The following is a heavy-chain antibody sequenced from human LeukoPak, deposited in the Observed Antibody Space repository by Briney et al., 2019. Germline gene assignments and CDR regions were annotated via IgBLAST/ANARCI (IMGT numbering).Heavy chain of an antibody. CDR1: GFTFSGYW. CDR2: IDQDGSEK. CDR3: AAVLRAY. V-gene: IGHV3-7*01. Sequence: GGSLRLSCATSGFTFSGYWMSWVRQAPGKGLEWVANIDQDGSEKYYVDSVKGRFTVSRDNAKNSLYLQMNSLRAEDTAVYYCAAVLRAYWGQGTLVTVSS. J-gene: IGHJ4*02. D-gene: IGHD3-10*01.